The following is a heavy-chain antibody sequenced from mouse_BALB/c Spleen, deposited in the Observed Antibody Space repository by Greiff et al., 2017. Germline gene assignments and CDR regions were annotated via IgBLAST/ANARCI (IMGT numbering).Heavy chain of an antibody. V-gene: IGHV1S81*02. D-gene: IGHD2-3*01. CDR1: GYTFTSYY. J-gene: IGHJ3*01. CDR3: TRSDGYYWFAY. Sequence: QVQLQQSGAELVKPGASVKLSCTASGYTFTSYYMYWVKQRPGQGLEWIGEINPSNGGTNFNEKFKSKATLTVDKSSSTAYMQLSSLTSEDSAVYYCTRSDGYYWFAYWGQGTLVTVSA. CDR2: INPSNGGT.